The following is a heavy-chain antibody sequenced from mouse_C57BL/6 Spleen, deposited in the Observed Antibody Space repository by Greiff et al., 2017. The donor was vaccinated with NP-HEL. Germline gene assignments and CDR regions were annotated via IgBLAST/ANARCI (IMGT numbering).Heavy chain of an antibody. V-gene: IGHV14-3*01. D-gene: IGHD1-1*01. CDR1: GFNIKNTY. Sequence: VQLQQSVAELVRPGASVKLSCTASGFNIKNTYMHWVKQRPEQGLEWIGRIDPANGNTKYAPKFQGKATITADTSSNTAYLQLSSLPSEDTAIYYCARGDINTVVAFYWCFDVWGTGTTVTVSS. CDR2: IDPANGNT. J-gene: IGHJ1*03. CDR3: ARGDINTVVAFYWCFDV.